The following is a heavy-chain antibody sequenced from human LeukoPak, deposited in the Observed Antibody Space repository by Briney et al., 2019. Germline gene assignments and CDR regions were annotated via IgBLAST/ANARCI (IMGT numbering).Heavy chain of an antibody. CDR3: AMGGDYFDY. D-gene: IGHD3-16*01. CDR1: GFTFSSYA. Sequence: GGSLRFSCAASGFTFSSYAASWVRQAPGKGLEWVSAISGSGGSTYYADSVKGRFTISRDNSKNTMYLQMNSLRAEDTAVYYCAMGGDYFDYWGQGTLVTVFS. CDR2: ISGSGGST. J-gene: IGHJ4*02. V-gene: IGHV3-23*01.